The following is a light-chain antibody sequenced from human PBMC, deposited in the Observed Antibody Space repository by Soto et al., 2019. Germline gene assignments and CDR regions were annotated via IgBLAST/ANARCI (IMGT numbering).Light chain of an antibody. CDR3: SSFTSNYFSV. J-gene: IGLJ1*01. V-gene: IGLV2-14*01. Sequence: QSVLTQPASVSGSPGQSIAISCTGSGSDVGGYNYVSWYQQHPGKAPKLIIYGVRHRPSGVSTRFSASRSAYTASLTISGLQAEDEADYYCSSFTSNYFSVVGPGTKPTVL. CDR1: GSDVGGYNY. CDR2: GVR.